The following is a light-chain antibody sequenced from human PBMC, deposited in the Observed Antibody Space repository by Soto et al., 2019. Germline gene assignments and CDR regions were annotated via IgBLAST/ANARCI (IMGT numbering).Light chain of an antibody. CDR1: QDIRVD. V-gene: IGKV1-6*01. CDR2: AAS. J-gene: IGKJ2*01. CDR3: VQYYDFPYT. Sequence: AIQMTQSPPSLSASLGDRVTITCRASQDIRVDLGWLQQKPGNAPKLLIYAASTLHSGVPSRFTGRGSGTDFTLTINDLQPEDVATYFCVQYYDFPYTFGQGTKLEI.